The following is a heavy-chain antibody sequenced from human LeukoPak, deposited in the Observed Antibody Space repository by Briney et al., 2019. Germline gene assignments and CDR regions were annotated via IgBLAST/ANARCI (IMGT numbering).Heavy chain of an antibody. V-gene: IGHV4-31*03. CDR1: GGTISSGGFY. CDR3: ASDGGYPDY. Sequence: SETLSLTCTVSGGTISSGGFYWSWIRQRPGQGLECVEYIYYSRSTYYNPSLKTRVTISVDTSKNQFSLKLSSVTAADTAVYYCASDGGYPDYWGQGTLVTVSS. CDR2: IYYSRST. D-gene: IGHD2-15*01. J-gene: IGHJ4*02.